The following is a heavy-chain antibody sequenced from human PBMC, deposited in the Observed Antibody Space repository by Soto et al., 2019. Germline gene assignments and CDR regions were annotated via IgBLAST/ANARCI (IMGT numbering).Heavy chain of an antibody. CDR2: IYHTGRT. V-gene: IGHV4-61*01. Sequence: SETLSLTCTVSGGSVNSDNYYWSWIRQPPGKGLEWIGYIYHTGRTNYNPSLKSRITISLDTSKNQFSLTLSSVTAADTALFYCAREFSNTPEAFDSWGQGALVTVSS. CDR1: GGSVNSDNYY. D-gene: IGHD3-3*02. CDR3: AREFSNTPEAFDS. J-gene: IGHJ4*02.